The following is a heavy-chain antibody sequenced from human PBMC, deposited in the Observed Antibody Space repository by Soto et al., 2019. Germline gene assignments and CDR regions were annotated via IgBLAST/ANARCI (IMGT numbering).Heavy chain of an antibody. D-gene: IGHD3-22*01. V-gene: IGHV4-34*01. CDR1: GGSFSGYY. CDR3: ARGHNYYDSSGYYRSYYFDY. Sequence: PSETLSLTCAVYGGSFSGYYWSWIRQPPGKGLEWIGEINHSGSTNYNPSLKSRVTISVDTSKNQFSLKLSSVTAADTAVYYCARGHNYYDSSGYYRSYYFDYWGQGTLVTVSS. CDR2: INHSGST. J-gene: IGHJ4*02.